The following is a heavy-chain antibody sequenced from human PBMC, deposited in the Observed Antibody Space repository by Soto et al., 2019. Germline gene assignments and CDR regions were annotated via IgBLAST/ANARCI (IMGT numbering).Heavy chain of an antibody. J-gene: IGHJ4*02. CDR2: IIPIFGTA. Sequence: SVKVSCKASGGTFSSYAISWVRQAPGQGLEWMGGIIPIFGTANYAQKFQGRVTITADESTSTAYMELSGLRSEDTAVYYCARRDGYNTAIGHDYWGQGTLVTVSS. CDR1: GGTFSSYA. D-gene: IGHD5-12*01. CDR3: ARRDGYNTAIGHDY. V-gene: IGHV1-69*13.